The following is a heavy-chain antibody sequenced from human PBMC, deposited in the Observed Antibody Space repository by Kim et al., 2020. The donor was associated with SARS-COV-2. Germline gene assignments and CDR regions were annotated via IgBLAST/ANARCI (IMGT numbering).Heavy chain of an antibody. V-gene: IGHV3-30*04. CDR3: ATPGYSYGYFDY. CDR1: GFTFSSYA. CDR2: ISYDGSNK. D-gene: IGHD5-18*01. J-gene: IGHJ4*02. Sequence: GGSLRLSCAASGFTFSSYAMHWVRQAPGKGLEWVAVISYDGSNKYYADSVKGRFTISRDNSKNTLYLQMNSLRAEDTAVYYCATPGYSYGYFDYWGQGTL.